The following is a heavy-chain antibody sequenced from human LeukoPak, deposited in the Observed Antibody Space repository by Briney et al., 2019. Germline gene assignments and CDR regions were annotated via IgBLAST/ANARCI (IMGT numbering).Heavy chain of an antibody. V-gene: IGHV1-2*02. Sequence: ASVKVSCKASGGTFSSYAISWVRQAPGQGLEWMGWSHPNTGDTKYSQKFQGRVTMARDTSINTAYMDLSRLTSDDTAVYFCARESGWLQPLDYWGQGTLVTVSS. CDR3: ARESGWLQPLDY. D-gene: IGHD5-24*01. CDR2: SHPNTGDT. CDR1: GGTFSSYA. J-gene: IGHJ4*02.